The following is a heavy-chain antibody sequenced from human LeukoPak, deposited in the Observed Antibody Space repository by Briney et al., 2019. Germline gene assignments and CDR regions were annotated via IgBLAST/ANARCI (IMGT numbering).Heavy chain of an antibody. CDR3: ARHGGSLGYFDH. V-gene: IGHV4-59*08. J-gene: IGHJ4*02. CDR2: VYQSGTT. Sequence: PSETLSLTCTVSSGSISTLYWSWIRQPPGKGLEWIGYVYQSGTTSYNPSLKRRVTISADTSKNQFSLRVTSVTAADTAVYYCARHGGSLGYFDHWGQGTLVTVSS. CDR1: SGSISTLY. D-gene: IGHD1-26*01.